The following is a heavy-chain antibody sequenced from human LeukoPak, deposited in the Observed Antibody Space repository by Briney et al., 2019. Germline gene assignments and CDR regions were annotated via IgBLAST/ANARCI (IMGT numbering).Heavy chain of an antibody. CDR3: ARQQVSVLRLPMDV. Sequence: SETLSLTCTVSGGSISGSSYYWGWIRQPPGKGLEWIGSIYYSGSTYYNPSLKSRVTISVDTSKNQFSLKLNSVTATDTAVYYCARQQVSVLRLPMDVWGQGTTVTVSS. CDR2: IYYSGST. V-gene: IGHV4-39*01. CDR1: GGSISGSSYY. J-gene: IGHJ6*02. D-gene: IGHD3-3*01.